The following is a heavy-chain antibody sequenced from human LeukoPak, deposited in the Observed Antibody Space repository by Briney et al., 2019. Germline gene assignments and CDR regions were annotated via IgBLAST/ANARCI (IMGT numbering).Heavy chain of an antibody. CDR2: ISAYNGNT. CDR3: ARGYDFWSGYYRYYYGMDV. J-gene: IGHJ6*02. D-gene: IGHD3-3*01. CDR1: GYTFTSYG. V-gene: IGHV1-18*01. Sequence: ASVKVSCKASGYTFTSYGISWVRQAPGQGLEWMGWISAYNGNTNYAQKLQGRVTMTTDTSTSTAYMELRSLRSDDTAVYYCARGYDFWSGYYRYYYGMDVWGQGTTVTVSS.